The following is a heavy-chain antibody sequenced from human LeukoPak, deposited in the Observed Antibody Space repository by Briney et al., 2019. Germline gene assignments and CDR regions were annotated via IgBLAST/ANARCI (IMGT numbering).Heavy chain of an antibody. D-gene: IGHD1-26*01. J-gene: IGHJ4*02. V-gene: IGHV3-7*01. Sequence: PGGSLRLSCAASGFTFSNYWMTWVRRAPGKGLEWVAHIRRDGSETHYVDSVMGRFTISRDNAKNSLYLQMNSLRAEDTAVYYCARGALKWELLPIRTRKSYYFDYWGQGTLVTVSS. CDR3: ARGALKWELLPIRTRKSYYFDY. CDR1: GFTFSNYW. CDR2: IRRDGSET.